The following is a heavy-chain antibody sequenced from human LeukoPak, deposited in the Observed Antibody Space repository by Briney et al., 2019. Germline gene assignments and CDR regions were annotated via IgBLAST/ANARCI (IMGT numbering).Heavy chain of an antibody. CDR2: ISGSGGST. CDR1: GFTFSSYA. V-gene: IGHV3-23*01. J-gene: IGHJ5*02. Sequence: AGGSLRLSCAASGFTFSSYAMSWVRQAPGKGLEWVSAISGSGGSTYYADSVKGRFTISRDNSKNTLYLQMNSLRAEDTAVYYCAKFSLRFLEWLPTWFDPWGQGTLVTVSS. CDR3: AKFSLRFLEWLPTWFDP. D-gene: IGHD3-3*01.